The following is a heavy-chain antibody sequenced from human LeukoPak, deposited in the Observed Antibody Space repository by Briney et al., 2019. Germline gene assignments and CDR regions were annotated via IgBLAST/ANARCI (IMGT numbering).Heavy chain of an antibody. Sequence: GGSLRLSCAASGFTFSSYAMSWVRQAPGKGLEWVSVISGSGGSTYYADFVKGRFTISRDNSKNTLYLQMNSLRAEDTAVYYCAKDSADYYDSSGSDYWGQGTLVTVSS. D-gene: IGHD3-22*01. J-gene: IGHJ4*02. CDR1: GFTFSSYA. CDR2: ISGSGGST. V-gene: IGHV3-23*01. CDR3: AKDSADYYDSSGSDY.